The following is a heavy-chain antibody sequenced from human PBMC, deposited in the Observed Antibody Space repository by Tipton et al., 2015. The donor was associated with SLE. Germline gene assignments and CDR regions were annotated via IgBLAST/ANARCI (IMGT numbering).Heavy chain of an antibody. Sequence: TLSLTCTVSGHSIRSGDYYWTWIRQLPGMGLEWIGFIYLSGLTSYNPSLNNRVSISVDTSKSQFSLKLTSVTAADTAVYYCARRGRSAWFPGVWGQGTLVTVSS. V-gene: IGHV4-31*03. CDR2: IYLSGLT. D-gene: IGHD3-10*01. J-gene: IGHJ4*02. CDR3: ARRGRSAWFPGV. CDR1: GHSIRSGDYY.